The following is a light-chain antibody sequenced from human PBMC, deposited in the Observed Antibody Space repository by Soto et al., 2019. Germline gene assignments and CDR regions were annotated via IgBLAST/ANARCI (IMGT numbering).Light chain of an antibody. CDR1: QSISRY. CDR3: QQTYSTPYT. Sequence: DIQMTQSPSSLSASVGDRVTITCRPSQSISRYLNWYQLKPGKAPKLLIYAASNLQSGVPSRFSGSASGTDFTLTISSPQSEDFATYHCQQTYSTPYTFGQGTKLEIK. CDR2: AAS. J-gene: IGKJ2*01. V-gene: IGKV1-39*01.